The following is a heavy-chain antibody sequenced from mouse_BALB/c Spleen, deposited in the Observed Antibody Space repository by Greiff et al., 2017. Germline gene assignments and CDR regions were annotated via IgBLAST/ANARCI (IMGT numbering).Heavy chain of an antibody. CDR2: IDPANGNT. CDR1: GFNIKDTY. CDR3: ALFTTVVADAMDY. Sequence: VQLQQSGAELVKPGASVKLSCTASGFNIKDTYMHWVKQRPEQGLEWIGRIDPANGNTKYDPKFQGKATITADTSSNTAYLQLSSLTSEDTAVYYCALFTTVVADAMDYWGQGTTVTVSS. V-gene: IGHV14-3*02. J-gene: IGHJ4*01. D-gene: IGHD1-1*01.